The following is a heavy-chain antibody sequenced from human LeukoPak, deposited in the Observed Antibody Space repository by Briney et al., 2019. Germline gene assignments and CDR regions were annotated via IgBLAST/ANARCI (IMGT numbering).Heavy chain of an antibody. CDR2: IYYSGST. CDR3: ARNYGDYEIYFDY. CDR1: GGSITYYY. Sequence: PSETLSLTCTVPGGSITYYYWSWIRQPPGKGLEWIGYIYYSGSTNYNPSLKSRVTISVDTSKNQFSLKLSSVTAADTAVYYCARNYGDYEIYFDYWGQGTLVTVSS. D-gene: IGHD4-17*01. J-gene: IGHJ4*02. V-gene: IGHV4-59*01.